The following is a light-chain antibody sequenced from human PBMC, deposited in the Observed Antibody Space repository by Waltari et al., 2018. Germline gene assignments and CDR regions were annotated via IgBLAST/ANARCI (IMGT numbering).Light chain of an antibody. CDR2: EVS. CDR1: SNDVGGYGY. Sequence: QSALTQPASVSGSPGQSSTISCTGTSNDVGGYGYVSWYQHYHGRVPKPRIFEVSYRPSGIATRISVAKSGSTASLTISGLQAGDEADYYCSSHTSTVPQVFGTGTRFTV. V-gene: IGLV2-14*01. CDR3: SSHTSTVPQV. J-gene: IGLJ1*01.